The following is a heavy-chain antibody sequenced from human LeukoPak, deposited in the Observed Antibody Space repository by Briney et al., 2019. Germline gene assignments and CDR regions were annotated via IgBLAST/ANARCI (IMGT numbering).Heavy chain of an antibody. CDR2: INTYNDNT. J-gene: IGHJ4*02. CDR1: GYTFSSYG. V-gene: IGHV1-18*01. D-gene: IGHD1-26*01. Sequence: ASVKVSRKASGYTFSSYGISWVRQAPGQGLEWMGWINTYNDNTNYAQKLQGRVTMTTDTSTSTAYMELRSLRSDDTAVYYCARIVIVGATRADYWGQGTLVTVSS. CDR3: ARIVIVGATRADY.